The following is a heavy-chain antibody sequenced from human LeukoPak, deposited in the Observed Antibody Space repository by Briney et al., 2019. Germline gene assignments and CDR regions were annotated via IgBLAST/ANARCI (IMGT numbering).Heavy chain of an antibody. V-gene: IGHV4-30-4*01. CDR2: IYYNGST. D-gene: IGHD3-22*01. CDR1: GGSISSGDYY. CDR3: ARHGGGYYDSSGYYYSEYFQH. J-gene: IGHJ1*01. Sequence: SQTLSLTCTVSGGSISSGDYYWSWIRQPPGKGLEWIGYIYYNGSTNYNPSLKSRVTISVDTSKNQFSLKLSSVTTADTAVYYCARHGGGYYDSSGYYYSEYFQHWGQGTLVTVSS.